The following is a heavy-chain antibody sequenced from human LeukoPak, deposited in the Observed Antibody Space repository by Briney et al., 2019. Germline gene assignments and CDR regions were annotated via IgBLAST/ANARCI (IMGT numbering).Heavy chain of an antibody. V-gene: IGHV3-33*06. CDR2: IWYDGSNK. CDR1: GFTFSSYG. Sequence: PGGSLRLSCAASGFTFSSYGMHWVRQAPGKGLEWVAVIWYDGSNKYYADSVKGRFTISRDNSKNTLYLQMNSLRAEDTAVYYCAKGGKPMVVTEWGGFDYWGQGTLVTVSS. CDR3: AKGGKPMVVTEWGGFDY. J-gene: IGHJ4*02. D-gene: IGHD4-23*01.